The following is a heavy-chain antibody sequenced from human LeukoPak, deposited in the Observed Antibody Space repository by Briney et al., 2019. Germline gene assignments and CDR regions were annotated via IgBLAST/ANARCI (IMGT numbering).Heavy chain of an antibody. J-gene: IGHJ4*02. CDR1: GFTSSNYW. D-gene: IGHD3-10*01. V-gene: IGHV3-74*03. Sequence: PGGSLRLSCAASGFTSSNYWVHWVRQAPGKGLVWVSRINRDGSTTKYADSVKGRFTVARDNAKNTLNLQMKSLRAEDTAVYYCARDKKSGESSEIDYWGQGTLVTVSS. CDR2: INRDGSTT. CDR3: ARDKKSGESSEIDY.